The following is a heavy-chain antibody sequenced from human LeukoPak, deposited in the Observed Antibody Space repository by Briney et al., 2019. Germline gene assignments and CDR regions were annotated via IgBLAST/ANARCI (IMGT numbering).Heavy chain of an antibody. J-gene: IGHJ3*02. D-gene: IGHD3-9*01. Sequence: SQTLSLTCAISGDSVSSNSAAWNWIRQSPSRGLEWLGRTYYRSKWYNDYAVSVKSRITIKPDTSKNQFSLQLNSVTPEDTAVYYGASNDILTGYDGFDIWGQGTMVTVSS. V-gene: IGHV6-1*01. CDR1: GDSVSSNSAA. CDR3: ASNDILTGYDGFDI. CDR2: TYYRSKWYN.